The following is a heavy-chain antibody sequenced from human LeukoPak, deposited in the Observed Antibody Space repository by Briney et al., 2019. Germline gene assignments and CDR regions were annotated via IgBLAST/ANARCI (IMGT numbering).Heavy chain of an antibody. CDR2: ISAYNGKT. CDR1: GYTFTSYG. J-gene: IGHJ4*02. D-gene: IGHD3-22*01. V-gene: IGHV1-18*01. Sequence: ASVKVSCKASGYTFTSYGISWVGQAPGQGMEWMGWISAYNGKTNYEQKLQGRVTMHTDTSKRTDYMEVRRLRSDDTAVYYCARGLGGTENYYYDSSGYYFEDYWGQGTLVTVSS. CDR3: ARGLGGTENYYYDSSGYYFEDY.